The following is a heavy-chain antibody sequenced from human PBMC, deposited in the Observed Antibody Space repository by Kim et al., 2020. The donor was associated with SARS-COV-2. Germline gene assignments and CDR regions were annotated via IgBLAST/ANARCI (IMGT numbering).Heavy chain of an antibody. CDR3: ARKSGCYWGAFFI. J-gene: IGHJ3*02. D-gene: IGHD6-19*01. CDR2: INASNGNT. CDR1: GYTFTSYA. V-gene: IGHV1-3*01. Sequence: ASVKVSCKASGYTFTSYAMHWVRQAPEQGLEWMGWINASNGNTKYSQKFQGRVTITRDTSASTAYMELSSLRSEDTAVYYCARKSGCYWGAFFILGEGGMVTVSP.